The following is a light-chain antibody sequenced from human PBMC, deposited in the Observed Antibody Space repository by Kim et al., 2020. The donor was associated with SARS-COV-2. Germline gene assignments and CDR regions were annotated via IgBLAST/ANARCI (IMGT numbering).Light chain of an antibody. Sequence: EIVLTQSPGTLSLSPGERATLSCRASQSISSSYLAWYQQKPGQAPRLLINGASSSATGIPDRFSGSGSGTDFTLTISRLEPEDFAVYYCLLYGSPWTFGQGTKVDIK. CDR1: QSISSSY. J-gene: IGKJ1*01. CDR2: GAS. V-gene: IGKV3-20*01. CDR3: LLYGSPWT.